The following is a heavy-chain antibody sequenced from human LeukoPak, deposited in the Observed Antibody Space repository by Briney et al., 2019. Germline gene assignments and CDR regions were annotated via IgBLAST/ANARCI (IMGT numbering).Heavy chain of an antibody. CDR3: ARVVVVTATHWYSDL. D-gene: IGHD2-21*02. Sequence: GESLRISCEASGYIFPNYWIGWVRQVPGKGLDWMGLIHPGDSDTRYSPSFQGQVTISVDKSITTAYLQWSSLQASDTAIYFCARVVVVTATHWYSDLWGRGSLVTVFS. J-gene: IGHJ2*01. V-gene: IGHV5-51*01. CDR1: GYIFPNYW. CDR2: IHPGDSDT.